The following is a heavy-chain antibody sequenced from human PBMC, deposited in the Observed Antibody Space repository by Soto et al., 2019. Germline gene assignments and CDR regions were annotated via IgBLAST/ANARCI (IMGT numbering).Heavy chain of an antibody. CDR1: GFTFSSFW. CDR2: ISSDGSDT. Sequence: GGSLRLSCAASGFTFSSFWMDWVRQDPGKGLVWVSLISSDGSDTTYADSVKGRFTISRDNAKNTLYLQMNSLRAEDTAVYYCARDRFGAYDYRGQGALVTVSS. V-gene: IGHV3-74*03. J-gene: IGHJ4*02. D-gene: IGHD3-3*01. CDR3: ARDRFGAYDY.